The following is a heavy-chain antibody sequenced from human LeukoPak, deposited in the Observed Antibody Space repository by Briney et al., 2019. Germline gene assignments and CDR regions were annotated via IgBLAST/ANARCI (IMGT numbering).Heavy chain of an antibody. J-gene: IGHJ4*02. Sequence: QPGGSLRLSCAASGFTFSTYGMSWVRQAPGKGLEWVSAISGRDSNTYYADSVEGRFTISRDNSKNTLYLHFNSLRAEDTAVYYCAKRSDYGGNGNYFDSWGQGTPVTVSS. CDR2: ISGRDSNT. V-gene: IGHV3-23*01. CDR3: AKRSDYGGNGNYFDS. D-gene: IGHD4-23*01. CDR1: GFTFSTYG.